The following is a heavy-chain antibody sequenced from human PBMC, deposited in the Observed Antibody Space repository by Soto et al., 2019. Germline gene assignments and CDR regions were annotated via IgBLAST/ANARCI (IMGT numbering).Heavy chain of an antibody. CDR2: MYHSGNT. CDR3: ARVIKTVYYDNSGYYPDY. D-gene: IGHD3-22*01. CDR1: GGSVSSGNYY. Sequence: SETPSLTCTVSGGSVSSGNYYWSWIRQPPGKGLEWIVYMYHSGNTHYNPSLKSRVTISTDTSKNQFSLKLSSVTAADSAIYFCARVIKTVYYDNSGYYPDYWGQGTLVTVSS. V-gene: IGHV4-61*01. J-gene: IGHJ4*02.